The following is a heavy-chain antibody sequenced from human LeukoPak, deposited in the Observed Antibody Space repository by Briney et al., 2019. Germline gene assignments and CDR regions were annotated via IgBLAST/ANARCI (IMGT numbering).Heavy chain of an antibody. CDR3: AKNSKAVYYYMDV. V-gene: IGHV3-21*01. Sequence: AGGSLRLSCAASGFTFSSYSMNWVRQAPGKGLEWVSSIRSSSSYIYYADSVKGRFTISRDNAKNSLYLQMNRLRAEDTAVYYCAKNSKAVYYYMDVWGKGTTVTVSS. J-gene: IGHJ6*03. CDR2: IRSSSSYI. CDR1: GFTFSSYS. D-gene: IGHD2-21*01.